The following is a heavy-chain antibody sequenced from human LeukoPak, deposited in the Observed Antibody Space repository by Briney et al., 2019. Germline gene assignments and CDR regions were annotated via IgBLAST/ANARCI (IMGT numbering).Heavy chain of an antibody. Sequence: SETLSLTCTVSGGSISSYYWSWIRQPPGKGLEWIGYIYYSGSTNYSPSLKSRVTISVDTSKNQFSLKLSSVTAADTAVYYCASGYSSYGYYYWGQGTLVTVSS. J-gene: IGHJ4*02. CDR2: IYYSGST. CDR1: GGSISSYY. V-gene: IGHV4-59*01. D-gene: IGHD5-18*01. CDR3: ASGYSSYGYYY.